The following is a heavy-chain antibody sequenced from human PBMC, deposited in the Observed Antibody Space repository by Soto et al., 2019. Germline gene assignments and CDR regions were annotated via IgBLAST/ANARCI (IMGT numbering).Heavy chain of an antibody. CDR2: ISYDGSNK. D-gene: IGHD7-27*01. CDR3: ARPTALGNLDY. Sequence: QVQLVESGGGVVQPGRSLRLSCAASGFTFSSYAMHWVRQAPGKGLEWVAVISYDGSNKYYADSVKGRFNISRDNSKNTLYLQMNSLRAEDTAVYYCARPTALGNLDYWGQGTLVTVSS. CDR1: GFTFSSYA. J-gene: IGHJ4*02. V-gene: IGHV3-30-3*01.